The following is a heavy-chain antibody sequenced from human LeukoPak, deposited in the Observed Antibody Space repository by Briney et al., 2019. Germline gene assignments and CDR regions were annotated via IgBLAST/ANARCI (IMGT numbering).Heavy chain of an antibody. CDR2: IYTSGST. D-gene: IGHD5-12*01. CDR1: GGSISSGSYY. Sequence: SETLSLNCTVSGGSISSGSYYWSWIRQPAGKGLEWIGRIYTSGSTNYNPSLKSRVTISVDTSKNQFSLKLSSVTAADTAVYYCARSLGVTITQYGMDVWGQGTTVTVSS. J-gene: IGHJ6*02. V-gene: IGHV4-61*02. CDR3: ARSLGVTITQYGMDV.